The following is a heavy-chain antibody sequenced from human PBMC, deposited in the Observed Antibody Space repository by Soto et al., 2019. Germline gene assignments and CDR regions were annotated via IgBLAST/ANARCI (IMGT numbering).Heavy chain of an antibody. Sequence: GGSLRLSCAASGFTFSSYGMHWVRQAPGKGLEWVAVISYDGSNKYYADSVKGRFTISRDNSKNTLYLQMNSLRAEDTAVYYCAKEGRLRATVYYYYYMDVWGKWTTVTVSS. CDR2: ISYDGSNK. CDR3: AKEGRLRATVYYYYYMDV. CDR1: GFTFSSYG. J-gene: IGHJ6*03. V-gene: IGHV3-30*18. D-gene: IGHD4-17*01.